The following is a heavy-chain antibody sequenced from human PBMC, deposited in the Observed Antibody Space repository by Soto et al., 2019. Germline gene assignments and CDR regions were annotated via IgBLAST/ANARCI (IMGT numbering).Heavy chain of an antibody. CDR2: ISGSGGST. J-gene: IGHJ4*02. CDR3: AKDGSSWYPFDY. V-gene: IGHV3-23*01. Sequence: LRLSCAASGFTFSSYAMSWVRQAPGKGLEWVSAISGSGGSTDYADSVKGRFTISRDNSKNTLYLQMNSLRAEDTAVYYCAKDGSSWYPFDYWGQGTLVTVSS. CDR1: GFTFSSYA. D-gene: IGHD6-13*01.